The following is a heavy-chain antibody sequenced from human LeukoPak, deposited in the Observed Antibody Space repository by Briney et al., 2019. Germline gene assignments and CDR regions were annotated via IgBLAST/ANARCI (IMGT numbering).Heavy chain of an antibody. CDR2: INSDGSST. D-gene: IGHD2-2*01. CDR1: GFTFSSYW. J-gene: IGHJ6*04. CDR3: AREGPAATRKTYGMDV. V-gene: IGHV3-74*01. Sequence: GGSLRLSCAASGFTFSSYWMHWVRQAPGKGLVWVSRINSDGSSTSYADSVKGRFTISRDNAKNTLYLQMNSLRAEDTAVYHCAREGPAATRKTYGMDVWGKGTTVTVSS.